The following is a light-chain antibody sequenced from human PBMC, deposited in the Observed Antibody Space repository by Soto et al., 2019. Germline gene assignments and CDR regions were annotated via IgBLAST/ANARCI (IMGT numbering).Light chain of an antibody. CDR2: GAS. CDR1: QSVSNNY. J-gene: IGKJ1*01. CDR3: QQYGSSGT. Sequence: EIVLTQSPGTLSLSPGERATLSCRASQSVSNNYLAWYQQKPGQAPRLLIYGASNRATGIPDRFSGSGFGTNFTPTNRRLEAEDFGVYYCQQYGSSGTFGQGTKVDIK. V-gene: IGKV3-20*01.